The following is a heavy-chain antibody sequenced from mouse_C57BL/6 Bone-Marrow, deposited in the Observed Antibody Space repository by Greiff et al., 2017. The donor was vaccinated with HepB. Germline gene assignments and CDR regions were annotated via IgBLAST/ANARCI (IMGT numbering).Heavy chain of an antibody. CDR2: INYDGSST. CDR3: ARDNGEGYAMDY. J-gene: IGHJ4*01. CDR1: GFTFSDYY. Sequence: EVKVVESEGGLVQPGSSMKLSCTASGFTFSDYYMAWVRQVPEKGLEWVANINYDGSSTYYLDSLKSRFIISRDNAKNILYLQMSSLKSEDTATYYCARDNGEGYAMDYWGQGTSVTVSS. V-gene: IGHV5-16*01.